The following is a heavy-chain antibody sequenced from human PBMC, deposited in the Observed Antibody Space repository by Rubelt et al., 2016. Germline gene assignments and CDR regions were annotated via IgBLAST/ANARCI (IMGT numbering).Heavy chain of an antibody. J-gene: IGHJ4*02. CDR3: ARDAVDELEHGYKSYSLDF. CDR2: IIRIFGTA. Sequence: QVQLVQSGAEVKKPGSSVKVSCKASGGTFSSYAISWVRQAPGQGLEWMGGIIRIFGTANSAQKFQGRGTITADESTSTAYMELSSLRAEDTAVYYCARDAVDELEHGYKSYSLDFWGQGTLVSVSS. V-gene: IGHV1-69*01. CDR1: GGTFSSYA. D-gene: IGHD5-24*01.